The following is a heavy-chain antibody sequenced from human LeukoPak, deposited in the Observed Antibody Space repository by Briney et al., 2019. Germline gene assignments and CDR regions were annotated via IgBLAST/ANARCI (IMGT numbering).Heavy chain of an antibody. CDR3: ARVAFLDYYMDV. V-gene: IGHV1-8*01. Sequence: ASVKVSCKASGYTFTSYDINWVRQATGQGLEWMGWMNPNSGNTGYAQKFQGRVTMTRNTSISTAYMELSSLRSEDTAVYYCARVAFLDYYMDVWGKGTTVTISS. CDR2: MNPNSGNT. D-gene: IGHD2-15*01. J-gene: IGHJ6*03. CDR1: GYTFTSYD.